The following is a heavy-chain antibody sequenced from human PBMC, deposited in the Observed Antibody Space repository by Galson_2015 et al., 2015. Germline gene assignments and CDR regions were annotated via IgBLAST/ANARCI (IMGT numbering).Heavy chain of an antibody. D-gene: IGHD4-11*01. CDR1: GFTFRTYA. Sequence: SLRLSCAVSGFTFRTYAMSWVRQAPGQGLEWVSTISSSGGATYYADSVKGRFTISRDNSKNTLYLQVSSLRAEDTAVYYCAKETVRNAFDVWGQGTMVIVSS. J-gene: IGHJ3*01. V-gene: IGHV3-23*01. CDR3: AKETVRNAFDV. CDR2: ISSSGGAT.